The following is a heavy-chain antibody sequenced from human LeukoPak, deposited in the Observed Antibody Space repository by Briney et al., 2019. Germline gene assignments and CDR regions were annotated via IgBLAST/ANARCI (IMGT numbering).Heavy chain of an antibody. J-gene: IGHJ4*02. V-gene: IGHV3-33*06. D-gene: IGHD4-11*01. CDR1: HFTFSHFG. CDR3: AKDAQRGYDYSNSLEK. Sequence: PGWSVRLSCVASHFTFSHFGMHWVREAPGKGLEWVAVIWNDGSSQYYADSVKGRFTISRDNSQNTVYLQMNGLRAEDTAVYYCAKDAQRGYDYSNSLEKWGQGTLVIVSS. CDR2: IWNDGSSQ.